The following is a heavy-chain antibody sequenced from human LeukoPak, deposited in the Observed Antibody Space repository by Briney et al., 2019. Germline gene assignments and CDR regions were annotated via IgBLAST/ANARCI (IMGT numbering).Heavy chain of an antibody. CDR2: IKQDGSEK. D-gene: IGHD3-10*01. CDR1: GFTFSSYW. Sequence: PGGSLRLSCAASGFTFSSYWMSWVRQAPGKGLEWVANIKQDGSEKYYVDSVKGRFTISRDNAKNSLYLQMNSLRAEDTAVYYCARDGYYYGSGSYYDYWGQGTLVTVSS. J-gene: IGHJ4*02. V-gene: IGHV3-7*01. CDR3: ARDGYYYGSGSYYDY.